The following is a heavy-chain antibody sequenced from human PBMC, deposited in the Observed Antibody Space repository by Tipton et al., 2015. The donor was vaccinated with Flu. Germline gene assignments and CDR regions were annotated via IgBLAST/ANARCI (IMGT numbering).Heavy chain of an antibody. J-gene: IGHJ4*02. V-gene: IGHV3-33*06. CDR2: IWYDGSNK. Sequence: RSLRLSCAASGFTFSSYGMHWVRQAPGKGLEWVAVIWYDGSNKYYADSVKGRFTISRDNSKNTLYLHMNSLRAEDTAVYYCAKGDYYDSSGYYPYWGQGTLVTVSS. D-gene: IGHD3-22*01. CDR3: AKGDYYDSSGYYPY. CDR1: GFTFSSYG.